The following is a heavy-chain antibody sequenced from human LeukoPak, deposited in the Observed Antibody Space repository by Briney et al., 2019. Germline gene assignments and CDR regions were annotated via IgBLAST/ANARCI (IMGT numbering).Heavy chain of an antibody. CDR3: AREGVWDDFDN. V-gene: IGHV3-48*03. CDR2: ISSGGDII. J-gene: IGHJ4*02. Sequence: GGSLRLSCAGSGFSLTNYDMNWVRQPPGKGLEWVSFISSGGDIIYYADSVKGRFTISRDNAKNSLSLQMNSLRAEDTALYYCAREGVWDDFDNWGQGTRVTVSS. D-gene: IGHD3-16*01. CDR1: GFSLTNYD.